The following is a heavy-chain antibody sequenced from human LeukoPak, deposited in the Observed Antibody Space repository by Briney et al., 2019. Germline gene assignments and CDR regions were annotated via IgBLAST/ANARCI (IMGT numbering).Heavy chain of an antibody. Sequence: GGSLRLSCAASGFTFSSYWMHWVRQAPGKGLVWVSRINSDGSSTSYADSVKGRFTISRDNAKNTLYPQMNSLRAEDTAVYYCARCGDIVVVPAAMGIDYWGQGTLVTVSS. CDR3: ARCGDIVVVPAAMGIDY. CDR2: INSDGSST. CDR1: GFTFSSYW. V-gene: IGHV3-74*01. D-gene: IGHD2-2*01. J-gene: IGHJ4*02.